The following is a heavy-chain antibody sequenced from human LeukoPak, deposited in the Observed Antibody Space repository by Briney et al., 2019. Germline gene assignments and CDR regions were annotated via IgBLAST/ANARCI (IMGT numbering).Heavy chain of an antibody. V-gene: IGHV4-34*01. CDR3: ARHGMVRGVIITFRQNWFDP. CDR2: INHSGST. CDR1: GDSTSSYY. J-gene: IGHJ5*02. Sequence: SETLSLTCTVSGDSTSSYYWSWIRQPPGKGLEWIGEINHSGSTNYNPSLKSRVTISVDTSKNQFSLKLSSVTAADTAVYYCARHGMVRGVIITFRQNWFDPWGQGTLVTVSS. D-gene: IGHD3-10*01.